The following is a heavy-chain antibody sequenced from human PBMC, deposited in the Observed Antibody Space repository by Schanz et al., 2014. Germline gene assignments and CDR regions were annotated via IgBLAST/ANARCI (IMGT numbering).Heavy chain of an antibody. D-gene: IGHD2-21*01. V-gene: IGHV3-33*08. CDR1: GFTFSRYW. CDR2: VCYDGSKK. CDR3: ARDEGRDGYNLAFDV. J-gene: IGHJ3*01. Sequence: VQLVESGGGLVQPGGSLRLCCVASGFTFSRYWMTWVRQAPGKGLEWVAVVCYDGSKKYYADSVKGRFTTSRDSSKNTLFLQMNSLRADDTAIYFCARDEGRDGYNLAFDVWGQGTLVTVSS.